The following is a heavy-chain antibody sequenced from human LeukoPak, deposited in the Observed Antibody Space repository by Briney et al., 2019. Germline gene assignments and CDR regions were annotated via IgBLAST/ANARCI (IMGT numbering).Heavy chain of an antibody. D-gene: IGHD2-21*01. J-gene: IGHJ3*01. Sequence: GGSLRLSCSASGVSFSSYWMHWVRQVPGKGPVWVSCLNSDGTRISYADSVKGRFIISRDNANNTLYLQMNSLRVEDTAVYYCVRDGLLWYGGATWGQGTVVTVSS. V-gene: IGHV3-74*01. CDR2: LNSDGTRI. CDR1: GVSFSSYW. CDR3: VRDGLLWYGGAT.